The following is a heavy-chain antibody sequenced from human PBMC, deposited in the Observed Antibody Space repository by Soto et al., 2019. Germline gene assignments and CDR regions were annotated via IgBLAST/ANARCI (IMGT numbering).Heavy chain of an antibody. J-gene: IGHJ4*02. Sequence: ASVKVSCKASGYTFTSYGISWVRQAPGQGLEWMGWINAYNGNTNYAQKLQGRVTMTTDTSTSTAYMALRSLRSDDTAVYYCARDPVAGTYFDYWGQGALATVSS. D-gene: IGHD6-19*01. CDR1: GYTFTSYG. CDR2: INAYNGNT. CDR3: ARDPVAGTYFDY. V-gene: IGHV1-18*01.